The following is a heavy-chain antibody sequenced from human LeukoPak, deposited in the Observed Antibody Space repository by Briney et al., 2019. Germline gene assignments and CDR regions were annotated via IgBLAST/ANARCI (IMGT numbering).Heavy chain of an antibody. CDR1: GGTFSSYA. D-gene: IGHD2-2*02. Sequence: RGASVKVSCKASGGTFSSYAISWVRQAPGQGLEWMGRIIPILGIANYAQKFQGRVTITADKSTSTAYMELSSLRSEDTAVYYCARLAAAAIPPDYWGQGTLVTVSS. CDR3: ARLAAAAIPPDY. V-gene: IGHV1-69*04. J-gene: IGHJ4*02. CDR2: IIPILGIA.